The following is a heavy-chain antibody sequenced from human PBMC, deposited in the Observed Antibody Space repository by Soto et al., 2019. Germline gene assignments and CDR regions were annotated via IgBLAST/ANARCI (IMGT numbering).Heavy chain of an antibody. D-gene: IGHD6-6*01. CDR1: GFTFSSYA. CDR2: ISGSGGST. J-gene: IGHJ4*02. Sequence: EVQLLESGGGLVQPGGSLRLSCAASGFTFSSYARSWVRQAPGKGLEWVSAISGSGGSTYYADSVKGRFTISRDNSKNTLYLQMNSLRAEDTAVYYCAKDGSYSSSAFDYWGQGTLVTVSS. V-gene: IGHV3-23*01. CDR3: AKDGSYSSSAFDY.